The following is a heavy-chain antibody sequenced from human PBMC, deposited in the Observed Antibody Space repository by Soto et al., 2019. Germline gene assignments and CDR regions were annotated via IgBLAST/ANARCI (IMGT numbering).Heavy chain of an antibody. V-gene: IGHV4-31*03. Sequence: TLSLTVTVSGDSVNSGGYYWSWIREHPGKGLEWIGYIYHSGNTYYNPSLKSRVTISVDTSKNQFSLKLKSVTAADTAVYYCARDTYYYDSSGYYYDVRTFDIWGQGTMVTVSS. CDR2: IYHSGNT. CDR3: ARDTYYYDSSGYYYDVRTFDI. J-gene: IGHJ3*02. CDR1: GDSVNSGGYY. D-gene: IGHD3-22*01.